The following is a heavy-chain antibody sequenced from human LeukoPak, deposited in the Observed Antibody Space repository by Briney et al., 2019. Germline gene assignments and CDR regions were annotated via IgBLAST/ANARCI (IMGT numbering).Heavy chain of an antibody. CDR3: ARQTEASWRLPNWFDP. J-gene: IGHJ5*02. V-gene: IGHV4-59*08. CDR2: VYYNRNT. D-gene: IGHD2-21*01. CDR1: GDSVNGYY. Sequence: PSETLSLTCTVSGDSVNGYYWSWIRQPPGKGLEWIGSVYYNRNTYYNPSLKSRLTLSLDTSKNQFSLMLTSVTAADTAVYYCARQTEASWRLPNWFDPWGQGTLVTVSS.